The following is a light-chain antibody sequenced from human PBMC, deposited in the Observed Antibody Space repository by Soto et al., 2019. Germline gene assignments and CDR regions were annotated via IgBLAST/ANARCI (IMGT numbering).Light chain of an antibody. Sequence: SYELTQPPSVSVAPGKTASITCGGTNIGDKSVHWYQQKPGQAPVLVIYFDDDRPSGIPERFSGSNSENTATLTISGVEAGDEADYFCQVWDSSRDVVVFGGGTKLTVL. CDR1: NIGDKS. CDR3: QVWDSSRDVVV. V-gene: IGLV3-21*04. J-gene: IGLJ2*01. CDR2: FDD.